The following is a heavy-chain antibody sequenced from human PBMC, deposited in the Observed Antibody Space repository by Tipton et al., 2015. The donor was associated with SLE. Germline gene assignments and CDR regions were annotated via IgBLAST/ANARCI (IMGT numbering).Heavy chain of an antibody. CDR3: ARSHYDSSGFDALDI. V-gene: IGHV4-38-2*02. CDR1: GYSISSGYY. D-gene: IGHD3-22*01. CDR2: IYYSGST. J-gene: IGHJ3*02. Sequence: TLSLTCSVSGYSISSGYYWGWIRQPPGKGLEWIGSIYYSGSTYYNPSLKSRLTISVDTSKKQFSLRLGSVTAADTAVYYCARSHYDSSGFDALDIWGQGTMVTVSS.